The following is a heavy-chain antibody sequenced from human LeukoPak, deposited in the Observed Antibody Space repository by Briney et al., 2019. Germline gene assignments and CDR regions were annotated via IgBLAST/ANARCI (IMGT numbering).Heavy chain of an antibody. Sequence: PSETLSLTCTVSGGSISSSSYYWGWIRQPPGEGLEWIGSIYYSGSTYYNPSLKSRVTISVDTSKNQFSLKLSSVTAADTAVYYCASEWYYYDSSGYFYYYYYMDVWGKGTTVTVSS. CDR3: ASEWYYYDSSGYFYYYYYMDV. D-gene: IGHD3-22*01. CDR2: IYYSGST. V-gene: IGHV4-39*01. J-gene: IGHJ6*03. CDR1: GGSISSSSYY.